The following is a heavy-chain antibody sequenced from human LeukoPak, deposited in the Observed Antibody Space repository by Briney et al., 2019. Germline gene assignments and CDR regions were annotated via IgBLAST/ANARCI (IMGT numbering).Heavy chain of an antibody. CDR1: GFTFSSYW. Sequence: GGSLRLSCAASGFTFSSYWMSWVRQAPGKGLEGVANIKQDGSEKYSVDSMKGRFTISRDNAKNSVYLQMNSLRAEDTAVYYCAREGMAIITYDYWGQGTLVTVSS. V-gene: IGHV3-7*01. CDR3: AREGMAIITYDY. CDR2: IKQDGSEK. J-gene: IGHJ4*02. D-gene: IGHD5-24*01.